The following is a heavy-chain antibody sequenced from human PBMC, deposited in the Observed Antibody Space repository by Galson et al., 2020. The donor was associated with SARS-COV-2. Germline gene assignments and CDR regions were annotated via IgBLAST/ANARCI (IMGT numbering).Heavy chain of an antibody. CDR2: ISYDGSSK. CDR3: ARGRNKVAAAGIGEFLDY. V-gene: IGHV3-30-3*01. CDR1: GFTFSSYA. Sequence: GGSLRLSCAASGFTFSSYAMHWVRQAPGTGLEWVVVISYDGSSKFYADSVKGRFTISRDNSKNTLYLEMNSLRGEDTAVYYCARGRNKVAAAGIGEFLDYWGQGTLVTVSS. J-gene: IGHJ4*02. D-gene: IGHD6-13*01.